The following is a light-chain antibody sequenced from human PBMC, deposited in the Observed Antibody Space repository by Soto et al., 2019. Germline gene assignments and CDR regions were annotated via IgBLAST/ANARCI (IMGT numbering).Light chain of an antibody. Sequence: DIQMTQSPSTLSASVGDRVTITCRASQSISSWLAWYQQKPGKAPKLLIYDASSLESGVPSRFSGSGSGTEFPLTISSLQPDDFETYYCQQYNSYWTFGQGTKV. CDR3: QQYNSYWT. CDR2: DAS. CDR1: QSISSW. J-gene: IGKJ1*01. V-gene: IGKV1-5*01.